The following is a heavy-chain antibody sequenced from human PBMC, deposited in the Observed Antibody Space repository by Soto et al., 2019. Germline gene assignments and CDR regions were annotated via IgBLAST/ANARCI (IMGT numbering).Heavy chain of an antibody. CDR3: ARAQYSSRWYPFDY. D-gene: IGHD6-13*01. V-gene: IGHV3-33*01. J-gene: IGHJ4*02. CDR1: GFTFSSYG. CDR2: IYYDGSNK. Sequence: QVQLVESGGGVVQPGRSLRLSCAASGFTFSSYGMHWVRQAPGKGLEWVAVIYYDGSNKYYADSVKGRFTISRDNSKNALYLQMNSMRAEDTALYYCARAQYSSRWYPFDYWVQGTLVTVSS.